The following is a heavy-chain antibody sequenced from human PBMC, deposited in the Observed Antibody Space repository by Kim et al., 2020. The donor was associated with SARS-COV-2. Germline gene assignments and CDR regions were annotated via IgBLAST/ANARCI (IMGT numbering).Heavy chain of an antibody. Sequence: GGSLRLSCAASGFSFSTYGMHWVRQPPGKGLEWVALISGDGTRTYYADSVKGRFTISRDNSGNMLSLQMSTLGPEDTAVYYCAKRVDASGWYGLDYWGQGTLVSLSS. J-gene: IGHJ4*02. CDR3: AKRVDASGWYGLDY. CDR2: ISGDGTRT. V-gene: IGHV3-30*18. D-gene: IGHD6-19*01. CDR1: GFSFSTYG.